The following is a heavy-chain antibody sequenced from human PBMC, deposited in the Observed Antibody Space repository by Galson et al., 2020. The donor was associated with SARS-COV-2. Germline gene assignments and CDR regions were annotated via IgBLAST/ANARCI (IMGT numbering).Heavy chain of an antibody. Sequence: GGSLRLSCAASGLIFSSYGMTWARQAPGKGLDWVSTISPASAYKYYTESVQGRFTSSRDNAESSLYLQMNSLGVEDTGVYYCARTIIETEDTRPPVDVWGQGTPVTVS. V-gene: IGHV3-21*06. J-gene: IGHJ6*02. CDR1: GLIFSSYG. D-gene: IGHD1-20*01. CDR3: ARTIIETEDTRPPVDV. CDR2: ISPASAYK.